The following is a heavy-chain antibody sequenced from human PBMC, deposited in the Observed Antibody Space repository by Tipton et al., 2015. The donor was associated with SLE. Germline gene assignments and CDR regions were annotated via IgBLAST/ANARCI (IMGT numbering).Heavy chain of an antibody. V-gene: IGHV4-38-2*02. J-gene: IGHJ6*02. Sequence: PGLVKPSETLSLTCNVSNYSVTSGYYWGWIRQPPGKGLELIGIMYHSRITYYNPSLKSRVIVSRDTSKNQFSLKLSSVAAADTAVYYCARDRVSGYSYQNLRAVMDVWGQGTTVTVSS. CDR3: ARDRVSGYSYQNLRAVMDV. CDR1: NYSVTSGYY. D-gene: IGHD5-18*01. CDR2: MYHSRIT.